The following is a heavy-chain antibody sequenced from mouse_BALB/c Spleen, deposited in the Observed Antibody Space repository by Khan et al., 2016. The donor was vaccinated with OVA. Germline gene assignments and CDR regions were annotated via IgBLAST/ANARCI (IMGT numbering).Heavy chain of an antibody. CDR2: ISSGSATI. V-gene: IGHV5-17*02. D-gene: IGHD2-4*01. J-gene: IGHJ1*01. CDR3: ARSKITTWYFDV. CDR1: GFTFSNFG. Sequence: VQLKESGGGLVQPGGSRKLSCAASGFTFSNFGMHWVRQAPEKGLEWVAYISSGSATIYYADTVKGRFTISRDNPKNTLLLQMTSLRSEDTAMYYCARSKITTWYFDVWGAGTTVTVSS.